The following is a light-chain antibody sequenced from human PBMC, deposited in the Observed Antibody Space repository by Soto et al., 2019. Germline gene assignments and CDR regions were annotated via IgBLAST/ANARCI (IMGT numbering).Light chain of an antibody. CDR1: QSISSW. Sequence: DVQMTQSPSTLSASVGDRVTITCRASQSISSWLAWYQQKPGKAPKYLVYKSSTLEIGVPSRFSGSGSGTEFTLTISSLQPDDFATYYCQQYNIFPWTFGQGTKVEIK. CDR3: QQYNIFPWT. J-gene: IGKJ1*01. V-gene: IGKV1-5*03. CDR2: KSS.